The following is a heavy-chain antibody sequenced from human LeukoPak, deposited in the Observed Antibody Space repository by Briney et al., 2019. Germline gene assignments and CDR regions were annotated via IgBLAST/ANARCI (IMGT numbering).Heavy chain of an antibody. CDR1: GFTFSSFA. CDR2: ISGPGGST. J-gene: IGHJ4*02. Sequence: SGGSLRLSCAASGFTFSSFAMSWVRQAPGKGLEWVSAISGPGGSTYYADSVKGRFTISRDNSKNTLYLQMNSLRAEDTAVYYCAKTGMDYDSSGYYYDWGQGTLVTVSS. V-gene: IGHV3-23*01. CDR3: AKTGMDYDSSGYYYD. D-gene: IGHD3-22*01.